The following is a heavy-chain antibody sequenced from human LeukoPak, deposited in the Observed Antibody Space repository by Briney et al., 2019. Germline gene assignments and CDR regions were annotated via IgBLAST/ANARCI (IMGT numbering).Heavy chain of an antibody. CDR1: GGSFSGYY. J-gene: IGHJ4*02. D-gene: IGHD1-1*01. Sequence: ETLSLTCAVYGGSFSGYYWSWIRQPPGKGLEWVSVITGSGGSTYYADSVKGRFTISRDNSKNTLYLQINSLRVEDTAVYYCARDQLGAVLYFDYWGQGTLVTVSS. V-gene: IGHV3-23*01. CDR2: ITGSGGST. CDR3: ARDQLGAVLYFDY.